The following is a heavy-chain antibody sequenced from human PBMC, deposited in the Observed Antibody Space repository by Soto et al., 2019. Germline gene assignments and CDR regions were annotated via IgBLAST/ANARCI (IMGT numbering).Heavy chain of an antibody. D-gene: IGHD3-10*01. J-gene: IGHJ5*02. Sequence: QVQLQESGPGLVKPSETLSLTCTVSGGSISSYYWSWIRQPPGKGLEWIGYIYYSGSTNYNPSLKSRVTISVDTSKNQFSLKLSSVTAADTAVYYCARSGELGFDPWGQGTLVTVSS. CDR3: ARSGELGFDP. CDR1: GGSISSYY. V-gene: IGHV4-59*01. CDR2: IYYSGST.